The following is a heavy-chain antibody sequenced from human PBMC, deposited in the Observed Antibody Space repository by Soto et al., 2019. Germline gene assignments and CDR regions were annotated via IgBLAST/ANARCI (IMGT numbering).Heavy chain of an antibody. V-gene: IGHV1-2*02. CDR2: INPNSGGT. J-gene: IGHJ6*02. CDR1: GYTFTGYY. Sequence: ASVQVSCKASGYTFTGYYMHWVRQAPGQGLEWMGWINPNSGGTNYAQKFQGRVTMTRDTSISTAYMELSRLRSDDTAVYYCARVXSSTSCYTGPYYYGMDVWGPGTTVTVSS. CDR3: ARVXSSTSCYTGPYYYGMDV. D-gene: IGHD2-2*02.